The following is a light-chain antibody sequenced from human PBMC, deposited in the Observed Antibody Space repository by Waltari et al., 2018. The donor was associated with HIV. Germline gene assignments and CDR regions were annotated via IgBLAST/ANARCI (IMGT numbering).Light chain of an antibody. CDR2: RNN. Sequence: QSVLTQPPSASGTPGQRVTISCSGSSSNIGSYYLYWYQHIPGPAPKLLIYRNNQRPSGVPDRFSGSKSGTSAFLAINGLRSADEADYYCAAWTDSLTAVVFGGGTKLSVL. V-gene: IGLV1-47*01. CDR3: AAWTDSLTAVV. J-gene: IGLJ2*01. CDR1: SSNIGSYY.